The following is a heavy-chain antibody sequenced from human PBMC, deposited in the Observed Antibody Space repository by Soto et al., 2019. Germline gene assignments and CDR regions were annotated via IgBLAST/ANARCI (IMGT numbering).Heavy chain of an antibody. D-gene: IGHD3-3*01. J-gene: IGHJ6*01. Sequence: HPEGSVRLCCSACGLRFRSYWLYWVRHAPEKGQVWVSRINSDGSITNYADSVEGRFTISRDNAKNTLYLHMTSLSAENTTVYYCARLDFSCYGDHRVDV. CDR1: GLRFRSYW. CDR2: INSDGSIT. V-gene: IGHV3-74*01. CDR3: ARLDFSCYGDHRVDV.